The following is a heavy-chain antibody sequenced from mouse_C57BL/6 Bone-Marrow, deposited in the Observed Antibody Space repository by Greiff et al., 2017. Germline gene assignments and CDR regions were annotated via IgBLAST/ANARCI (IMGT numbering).Heavy chain of an antibody. D-gene: IGHD2-3*01. CDR1: VYTFTSYW. Sequence: QVQLQQSGTELVKPGASVKLSCKASVYTFTSYWMHWVKQRPGQGLEWIGNINPSNGGTNYNEKFKSKATLTVDKSSSTAYMQLSSLTSEDSAVYYCARSGWLLPLWNYWGEGTTLTVTS. CDR3: ARSGWLLPLWNY. V-gene: IGHV1-53*01. J-gene: IGHJ2*01. CDR2: INPSNGGT.